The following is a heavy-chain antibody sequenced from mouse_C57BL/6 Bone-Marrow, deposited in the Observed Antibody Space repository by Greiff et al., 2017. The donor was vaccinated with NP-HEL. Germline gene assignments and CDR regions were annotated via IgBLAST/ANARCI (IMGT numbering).Heavy chain of an antibody. CDR3: TRTYYRNFLGY. Sequence: EVQLQQSGAELVRPGASVKLSCTASGFNIKDDYMHWVKQRPEQGLEWIGWIDPENGDTEYASKFQGKATITADTSSNTAYLQLSSLTSEDTAVYYCTRTYYRNFLGYWGQGTTLTVSS. CDR1: GFNIKDDY. D-gene: IGHD2-5*01. V-gene: IGHV14-4*01. J-gene: IGHJ2*01. CDR2: IDPENGDT.